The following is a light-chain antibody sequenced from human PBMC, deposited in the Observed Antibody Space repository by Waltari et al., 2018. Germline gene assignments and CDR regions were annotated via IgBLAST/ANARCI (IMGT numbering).Light chain of an antibody. V-gene: IGKV3-11*01. J-gene: IGKJ2*01. CDR3: QQRGNWLYT. CDR1: QSVGTY. CDR2: DAS. Sequence: IVLTQSPATLSLSPAQRATLSCRASQSVGTYLAWFQQKRGQAPRLLIYDASKRATGIPARFSGSGSGIDFTLTISSLEPEDFAVYFCQQRGNWLYTFGQGTKLEI.